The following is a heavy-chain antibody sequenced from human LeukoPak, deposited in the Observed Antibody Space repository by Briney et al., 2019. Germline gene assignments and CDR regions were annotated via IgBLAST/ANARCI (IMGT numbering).Heavy chain of an antibody. V-gene: IGHV3-48*01. J-gene: IGHJ4*02. CDR3: ARDRGAAGTFDY. CDR2: ISSSSSTI. D-gene: IGHD6-13*01. Sequence: GGSLRLSCAASGFTFSSYSMNSVRQGPGKGLEWVSYISSSSSTINHADSVKGRFTISRDNANNSLYLQMNSLRAEDTAVYYCARDRGAAGTFDYWGQGTLVTVSS. CDR1: GFTFSSYS.